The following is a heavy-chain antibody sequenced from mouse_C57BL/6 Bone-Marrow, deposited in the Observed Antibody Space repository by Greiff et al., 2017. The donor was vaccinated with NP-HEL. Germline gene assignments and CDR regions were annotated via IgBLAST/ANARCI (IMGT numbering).Heavy chain of an antibody. Sequence: QVQLQQPGAELVKPGASVKLSCKASGYTFTSYWMHWVKQRPGQGLEWIGMIHPNSGSTNYNEKFKSKATLTVDKSSSTAYMQLSSLTSEDSAVYYCARGMGYSNYVIWYFDVWGTGTTVTVSS. CDR3: ARGMGYSNYVIWYFDV. D-gene: IGHD2-5*01. CDR2: IHPNSGST. CDR1: GYTFTSYW. J-gene: IGHJ1*03. V-gene: IGHV1-64*01.